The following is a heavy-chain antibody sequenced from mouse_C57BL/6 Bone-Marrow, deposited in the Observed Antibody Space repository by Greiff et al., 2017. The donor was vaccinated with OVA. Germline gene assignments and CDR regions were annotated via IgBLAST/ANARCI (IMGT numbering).Heavy chain of an antibody. J-gene: IGHJ1*03. CDR2: ISDGGSYT. Sequence: EVKLMESGGGLVKPGGSLKLSCAASGFTFSSYAMSWVRQTPEQRLEWVATISDGGSYTYYPDNVKGRFTISRDNAKNNLYLQMSHLKAEDTAMYYCARDDDVWGTGTTVTVSS. V-gene: IGHV5-4*01. CDR3: ARDDDV. CDR1: GFTFSSYA.